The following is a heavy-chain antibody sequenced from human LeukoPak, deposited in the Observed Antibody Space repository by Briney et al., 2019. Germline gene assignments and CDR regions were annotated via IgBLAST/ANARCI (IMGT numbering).Heavy chain of an antibody. J-gene: IGHJ6*03. CDR3: ARAGRYCSSTSCYTDYYYYYYMDV. D-gene: IGHD2-2*02. V-gene: IGHV1-2*04. CDR2: INPNSGGT. Sequence: ASVKVSCKASGYTFTGYYMHWVRQAPGQGLEWMGWINPNSGGTNYAQKFQGWVTMTRDTSISTAYMELSRLRSDDTAVYYCARAGRYCSSTSCYTDYYYYYYMDVWGKGTTVTVSS. CDR1: GYTFTGYY.